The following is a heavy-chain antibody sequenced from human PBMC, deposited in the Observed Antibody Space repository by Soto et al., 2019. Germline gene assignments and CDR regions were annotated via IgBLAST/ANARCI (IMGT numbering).Heavy chain of an antibody. V-gene: IGHV4-59*01. J-gene: IGHJ4*02. Sequence: SETLSLTCTVSGGSISSYYWSWIRQPPGKGLEWIGYIYYSGSTNYNPSLKSRVTISVDTSKNHFSLKLSPVTAADTAVYYCARVSTVTPSVDYWGQGTLVTVSS. CDR2: IYYSGST. CDR3: ARVSTVTPSVDY. CDR1: GGSISSYY. D-gene: IGHD4-17*01.